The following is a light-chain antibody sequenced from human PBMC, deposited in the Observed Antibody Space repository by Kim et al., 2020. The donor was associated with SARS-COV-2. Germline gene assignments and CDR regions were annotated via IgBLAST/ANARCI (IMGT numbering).Light chain of an antibody. Sequence: EIVMTQSPATLSVSPGERATLSCRASQSVSSNLAWYQQKPGQAPRLLIYGASTRATGIPARFGGSGSGTEFTLTISSLQSEDFAVYYCQQYNNCGTFGQGTKVDIK. CDR1: QSVSSN. CDR2: GAS. V-gene: IGKV3-15*01. CDR3: QQYNNCGT. J-gene: IGKJ1*01.